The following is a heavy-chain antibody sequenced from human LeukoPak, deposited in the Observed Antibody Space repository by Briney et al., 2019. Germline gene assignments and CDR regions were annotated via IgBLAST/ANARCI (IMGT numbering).Heavy chain of an antibody. J-gene: IGHJ3*01. CDR1: GVTLSSYW. CDR2: IISDGITT. Sequence: GGSLRLSCAASGVTLSSYWMHWVRQAPGKGLMWVSRIISDGITTTYADSVKGRFTIFRDNAKNTLYLQMNSLRADDTAVYYCAADGEYAFLVWGQGTMVTVSS. V-gene: IGHV3-74*01. CDR3: AADGEYAFLV. D-gene: IGHD2/OR15-2a*01.